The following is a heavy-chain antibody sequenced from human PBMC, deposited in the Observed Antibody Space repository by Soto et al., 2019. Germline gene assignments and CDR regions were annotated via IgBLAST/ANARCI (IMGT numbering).Heavy chain of an antibody. CDR2: ISAYNGNT. Sequence: APVKVSCKASGYTFTSYGISWVRQAPGQGLEWMGWISAYNGNTNYAQKLQGRVTMTTDTSTSTAYMELRSLRSDDTAVYYCARDLPSDNYYYYICMHFWDQAPTVTV. CDR3: ARDLPSDNYYYYICMHF. J-gene: IGHJ6*02. D-gene: IGHD1-1*01. V-gene: IGHV1-18*01. CDR1: GYTFTSYG.